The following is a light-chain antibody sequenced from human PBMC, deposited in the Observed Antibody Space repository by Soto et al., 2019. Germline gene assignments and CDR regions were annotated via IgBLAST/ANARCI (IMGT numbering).Light chain of an antibody. CDR3: QLYYTLTIS. CDR2: WXV. J-gene: IGKJ5*01. Sequence: IVITHSPYSLGVSLVERATFNFXSSQGVLTRSNNKSSLAWYQQHPGQTPKXXXAWXVTLGSGGPDRLSGSGSGTDFTLTISSLQAEYCTCYYFQLYYTLTISVGQGTRLEI. CDR1: QGVLTRSNNKSS. V-gene: IGKV4-1*01.